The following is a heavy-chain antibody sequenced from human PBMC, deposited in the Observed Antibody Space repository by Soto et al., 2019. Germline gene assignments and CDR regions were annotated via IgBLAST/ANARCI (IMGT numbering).Heavy chain of an antibody. Sequence: PGGSLRLSCEASGFTFSHYALSWVRHAPGRGLEWVSSISGSGSTIYLADSVRGRFAMSRDLSRNTVSLQMNSLRAEDTAIYYCAKVRVSYLSAWYFYYGMHVRGQATT. D-gene: IGHD2-15*01. CDR1: GFTFSHYA. V-gene: IGHV3-23*01. CDR3: AKVRVSYLSAWYFYYGMHV. J-gene: IGHJ6*02. CDR2: ISGSGSTI.